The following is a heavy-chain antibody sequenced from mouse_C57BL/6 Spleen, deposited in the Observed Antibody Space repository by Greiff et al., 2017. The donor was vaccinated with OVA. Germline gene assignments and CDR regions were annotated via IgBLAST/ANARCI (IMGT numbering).Heavy chain of an antibody. Sequence: VQLQQSGAELVKPGASVKISCKASGYAFSSYWMNWVKQRPGKGLEWIGQIYPGDGDTNYNGKFKGKATLTADKSSSTAYLPLSSLTSEDSAVYFCARSEVVATHWYFDVWGTGTTVTVSS. D-gene: IGHD1-1*01. CDR1: GYAFSSYW. J-gene: IGHJ1*03. CDR2: IYPGDGDT. CDR3: ARSEVVATHWYFDV. V-gene: IGHV1-80*01.